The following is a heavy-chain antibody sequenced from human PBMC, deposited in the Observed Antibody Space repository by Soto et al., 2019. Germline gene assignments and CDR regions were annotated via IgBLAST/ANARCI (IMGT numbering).Heavy chain of an antibody. D-gene: IGHD5-18*01. CDR3: ARDYSYGGFDP. Sequence: NPSETLSLTCAVYGGSFSGYYWTWIRQPPGKGLEWIGEIHHSGSTNYSPSLKSRVTISVDTSKNQFSLRLSSITAADTAVYYCARDYSYGGFDPWGQGTLVSVSS. V-gene: IGHV4-34*01. CDR2: IHHSGST. CDR1: GGSFSGYY. J-gene: IGHJ5*02.